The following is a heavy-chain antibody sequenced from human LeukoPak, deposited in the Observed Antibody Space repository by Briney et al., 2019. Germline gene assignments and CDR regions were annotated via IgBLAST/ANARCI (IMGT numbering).Heavy chain of an antibody. V-gene: IGHV3-7*05. CDR2: IKPDGGEK. CDR3: VRGSSGTVIRGVAWAWFDP. Sequence: GGSLRLSCVAFGFTFSTYWMTWVRQAPGKGLEWVANIKPDGGEKYFVDSVKGRFTISRDNAMNSLYLQMNSLRAEDTAVYYCVRGSSGTVIRGVAWAWFDPWGQGTLVTVSS. J-gene: IGHJ5*02. D-gene: IGHD3-10*01. CDR1: GFTFSTYW.